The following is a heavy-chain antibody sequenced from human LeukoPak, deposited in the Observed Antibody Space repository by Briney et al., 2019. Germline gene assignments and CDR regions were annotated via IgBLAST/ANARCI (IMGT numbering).Heavy chain of an antibody. CDR2: INHSGST. J-gene: IGHJ4*02. CDR3: ARRYSSGWYAFSPFDY. V-gene: IGHV4-34*01. Sequence: PSETLSLTCAVYGGSFSGYYWNWLRQPPGKGLDGIGEINHSGSTNYNPSLKSRVTISVDTSKSQFSLMLSSVTAADTAMYYCARRYSSGWYAFSPFDYWGQGTLFTVSS. D-gene: IGHD6-19*01. CDR1: GGSFSGYY.